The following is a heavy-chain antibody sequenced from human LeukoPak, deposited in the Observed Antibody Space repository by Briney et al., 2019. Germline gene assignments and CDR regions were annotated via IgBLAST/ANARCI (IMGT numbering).Heavy chain of an antibody. V-gene: IGHV4-59*01. CDR3: ARENPSGYYNRPIDY. D-gene: IGHD3-22*01. CDR2: IYYSGSI. Sequence: PSESLSLICTVSGASISSYYWSWIRQPPGKGLEWIGDIYYSGSIKYNPSLKSRVTMSVDTSKNQFSLKLSSVTAADTAIYYCARENPSGYYNRPIDYWGQGTLVTVSS. CDR1: GASISSYY. J-gene: IGHJ4*02.